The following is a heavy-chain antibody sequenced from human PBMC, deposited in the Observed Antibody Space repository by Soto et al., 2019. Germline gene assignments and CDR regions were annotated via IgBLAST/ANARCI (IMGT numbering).Heavy chain of an antibody. Sequence: QVQLVQSGAEVKKPGSSVKVSCKASGGTFSSYAISWVRQAPGQGLEWMGGIIPIFGTANYAQKFQGRVTMTAVESPRTADVELSSRRSEDTAVYYCGSHPGGRGYYYGMDVWGQGPPVTVS. CDR3: GSHPGGRGYYYGMDV. CDR2: IIPIFGTA. J-gene: IGHJ6*02. D-gene: IGHD2-15*01. V-gene: IGHV1-69*12. CDR1: GGTFSSYA.